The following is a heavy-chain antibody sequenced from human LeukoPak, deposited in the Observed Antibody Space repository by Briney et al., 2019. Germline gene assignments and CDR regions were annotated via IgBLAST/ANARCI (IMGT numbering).Heavy chain of an antibody. CDR3: AGVAVAGQGAFEI. J-gene: IGHJ3*02. CDR2: IKHSGST. CDR1: GGSFSGYY. D-gene: IGHD6-19*01. V-gene: IGHV4-34*01. Sequence: SETLSLTCAVYGGSFSGYYWSWIRQPPGKGQEWIGEIKHSGSTNYNPSLKSRVTISVDTSKNQFSLKLSSVTAADTAVYYCAGVAVAGQGAFEIWGQGIMVTVSS.